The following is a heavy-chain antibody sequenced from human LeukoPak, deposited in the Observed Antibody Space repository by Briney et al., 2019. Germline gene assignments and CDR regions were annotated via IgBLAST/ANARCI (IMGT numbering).Heavy chain of an antibody. CDR2: ISGSGGST. J-gene: IGHJ6*02. CDR3: AKVQWELLTYYGMDV. D-gene: IGHD1-26*01. CDR1: GFTFDDYA. V-gene: IGHV3-23*01. Sequence: PGGSLRLSCAASGFTFDDYAMHWVRQAPGKGLEWVSGISGSGGSTYYADSVKGRFTISRDNSKNTLYLQMNSLRAEDTAVYYCAKVQWELLTYYGMDVWGQGTTVTVSS.